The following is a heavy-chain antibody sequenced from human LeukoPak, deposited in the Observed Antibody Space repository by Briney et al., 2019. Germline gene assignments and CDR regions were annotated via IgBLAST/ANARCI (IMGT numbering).Heavy chain of an antibody. CDR3: ARRFSSSTSCSMWDY. D-gene: IGHD2-2*01. V-gene: IGHV5-51*01. J-gene: IGHJ4*02. Sequence: GESLKISCKGPGYSFTNYWIGWVRQMPGKGLEWMGIIYPGDSDTRYSPSFQGQVTISADKSIKTAYLQWSSLKASDTAIYYCARRFSSSTSCSMWDYWGQGTLVTVSS. CDR2: IYPGDSDT. CDR1: GYSFTNYW.